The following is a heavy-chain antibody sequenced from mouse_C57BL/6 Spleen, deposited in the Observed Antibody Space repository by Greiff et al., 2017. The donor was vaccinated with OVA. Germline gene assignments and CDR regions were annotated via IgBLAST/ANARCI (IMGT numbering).Heavy chain of an antibody. CDR2: IWTGGGT. CDR1: GFSFTSYA. D-gene: IGHD2-3*01. J-gene: IGHJ4*01. CDR3: ARSGIYDGYDAMDY. Sequence: VKLVESGPGLVAPSQCLSISCTASGFSFTSYAISWVRQPPGKGLEWLGVIWTGGGTNYNSAHKSRLSISKDNSKSQVFLNMNSLQTDDTARYYGARSGIYDGYDAMDYWGQGTSVTVSS. V-gene: IGHV2-9-1*01.